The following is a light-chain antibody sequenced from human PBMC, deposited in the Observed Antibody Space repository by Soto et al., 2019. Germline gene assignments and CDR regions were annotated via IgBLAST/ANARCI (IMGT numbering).Light chain of an antibody. Sequence: DIVMTQSPLSLPVTPGEPASISCRSSQSLLHSNGYNYLDWYLQKPGQSPQLLIYLGSNRASGVPEKFGGSGSGTDFTLKISRVEAEDVGVYYCKRALQTHKFGHGTKVEIK. CDR2: LGS. V-gene: IGKV2-28*01. CDR3: KRALQTHK. CDR1: QSLLHSNGYNY. J-gene: IGKJ1*01.